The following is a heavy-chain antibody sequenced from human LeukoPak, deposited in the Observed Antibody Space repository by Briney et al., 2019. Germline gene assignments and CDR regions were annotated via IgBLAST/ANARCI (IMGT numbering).Heavy chain of an antibody. CDR3: ARGPYYYDSSGYYSYYYYGMDV. Sequence: SETLSLTCTVSGGSISSYYWSWIRQPAGKGLEWIGRIYTSGSTNYNPSLKSRVTMSVDTSKNQFSLKLSSVTAADTAVYYCARGPYYYDSSGYYSYYYYGMDVWGQGTTVTVSS. V-gene: IGHV4-4*07. CDR1: GGSISSYY. D-gene: IGHD3-22*01. J-gene: IGHJ6*02. CDR2: IYTSGST.